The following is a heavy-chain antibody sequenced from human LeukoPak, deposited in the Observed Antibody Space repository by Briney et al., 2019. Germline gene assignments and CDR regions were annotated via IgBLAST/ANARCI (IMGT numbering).Heavy chain of an antibody. D-gene: IGHD6-19*01. CDR1: GFTFSSYA. J-gene: IGHJ4*02. CDR3: AKDLQQWLVPHSDY. CDR2: ISYDGSNK. Sequence: GALRLSCAASGFTFSSYAMHWVRQAPGKGLEWVAVISYDGSNKYYADSVKGRFTISRDNSKNTLYLQMNSLRAEDTAVYYCAKDLQQWLVPHSDYWGQGTLVTVSS. V-gene: IGHV3-30*04.